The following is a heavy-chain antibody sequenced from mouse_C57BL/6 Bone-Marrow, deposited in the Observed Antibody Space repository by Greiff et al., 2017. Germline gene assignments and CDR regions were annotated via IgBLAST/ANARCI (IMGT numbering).Heavy chain of an antibody. V-gene: IGHV1-69*01. CDR1: GYTFTSYW. CDR2: LDPSDSYT. D-gene: IGHD1-1*01. Sequence: QVQLQQPGAELVMPGASVKLSCKASGYTFTSYWMHWVKQRPGPGLEWIGELDPSDSYTNYNQKFKGKSTLTVDKSSSTAYMQLSSLTSEDSAVYYCARRDRTTVVGPDYWGQGTTLTVSS. J-gene: IGHJ2*01. CDR3: ARRDRTTVVGPDY.